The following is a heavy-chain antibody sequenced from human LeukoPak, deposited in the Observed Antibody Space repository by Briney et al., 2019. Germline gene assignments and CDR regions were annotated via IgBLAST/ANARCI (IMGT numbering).Heavy chain of an antibody. CDR3: ARDSEQVWWVPFDY. CDR2: IYYSGVT. D-gene: IGHD1-26*01. V-gene: IGHV4-59*01. CDR1: GGSITSYY. Sequence: TSETLSLTCTVSGGSITSYYWSWIRQPPGKGLEWIGYIYYSGVTNYNPSLKSRVTISVDTSKNQFSLKLPSVTPADTAIYYCARDSEQVWWVPFDYWGQGTLVTVSS. J-gene: IGHJ4*02.